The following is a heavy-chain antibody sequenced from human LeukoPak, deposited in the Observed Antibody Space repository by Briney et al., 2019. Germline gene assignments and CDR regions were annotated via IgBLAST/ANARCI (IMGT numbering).Heavy chain of an antibody. J-gene: IGHJ4*02. D-gene: IGHD3-10*01. V-gene: IGHV4-4*07. CDR2: IHTTGST. Sequence: SETLSLTCTVSGGSISSYYWSWIRQPAGKGLEWIGRIHTTGSTNYNPSLKSRVTMSVDTSKNQFSLKLSSVTAADTAVYYCARDLYYHASGSYPQFDYWGQGTLVTVSS. CDR1: GGSISSYY. CDR3: ARDLYYHASGSYPQFDY.